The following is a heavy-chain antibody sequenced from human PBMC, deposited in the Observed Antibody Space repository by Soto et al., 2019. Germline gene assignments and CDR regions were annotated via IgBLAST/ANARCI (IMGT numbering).Heavy chain of an antibody. CDR2: IYYSGRS. CDR1: GDSISSSSYY. V-gene: IGHV4-39*01. Sequence: QLQLQESGPGLVKPSETLSLTCTVSGDSISSSSYYWGWIRQPPGKGLEWIGTIYYSGRSFYNPSLKSRVTISVDTSKNQCSLKFSSVTAADTAVYYCARHEGRYCSGGSCYPGDYWGQGTLVTVSS. D-gene: IGHD2-15*01. J-gene: IGHJ4*02. CDR3: ARHEGRYCSGGSCYPGDY.